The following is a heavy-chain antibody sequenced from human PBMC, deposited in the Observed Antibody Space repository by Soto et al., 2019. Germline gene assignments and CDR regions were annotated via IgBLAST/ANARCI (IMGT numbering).Heavy chain of an antibody. Sequence: PGGSLILSCAASGFTFSSYDMHWVRQATGKGLEWVSAIGTAGDTYYPGSVKGRFTISRENAKNSLYLQMNSLRAGDTAVYYCARDQPSPHYYYGMDVWGQGTTVTVSS. CDR2: IGTAGDT. CDR1: GFTFSSYD. J-gene: IGHJ6*02. V-gene: IGHV3-13*01. D-gene: IGHD6-6*01. CDR3: ARDQPSPHYYYGMDV.